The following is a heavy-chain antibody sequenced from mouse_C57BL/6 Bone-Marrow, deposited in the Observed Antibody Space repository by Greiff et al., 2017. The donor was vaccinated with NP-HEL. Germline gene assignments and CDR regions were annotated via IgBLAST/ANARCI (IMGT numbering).Heavy chain of an antibody. V-gene: IGHV5-17*01. CDR1: GFTFSDYG. CDR3: ARDGPCDY. D-gene: IGHD2-3*01. CDR2: ISRGSSTI. Sequence: EVKLQESGGGLVKPGGSLKLSCAASGFTFSDYGMHWVRQAPEKGLEWVAYISRGSSTIYYADTVKGSFTIARDNAKNTLFLQMTSLRSEDTAMYYCARDGPCDYWGQGTTLTVSS. J-gene: IGHJ2*01.